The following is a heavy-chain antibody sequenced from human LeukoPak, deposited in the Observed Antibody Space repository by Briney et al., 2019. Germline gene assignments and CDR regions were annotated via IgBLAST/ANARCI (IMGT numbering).Heavy chain of an antibody. V-gene: IGHV1-2*06. CDR2: INPNSGAT. Sequence: ASVKVSCKASGYTFTGYYIHWVRQAPGQGLEWMGRINPNSGATNYAQRFQGRVTMTRDTSISTAYMELTSLRSDDTAVYYRAADNIAALYWGQGTLVTVSS. J-gene: IGHJ4*02. CDR1: GYTFTGYY. CDR3: AADNIAALY. D-gene: IGHD6-6*01.